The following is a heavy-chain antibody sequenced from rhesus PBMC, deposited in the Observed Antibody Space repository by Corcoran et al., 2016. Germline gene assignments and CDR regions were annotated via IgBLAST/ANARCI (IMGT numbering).Heavy chain of an antibody. CDR1: GFTFSSYG. J-gene: IGHJ4*01. Sequence: EVQLVETGGGLVQPGGSLRLSGAISGFTFSSYGMNWVRQPQGKGLEWVSGISYTGGSTYYVDSVKGRFTISRDNSKNAVSLQMNSLRVEDTAVYYCVKDPEYSGEGWLWHFDYWGQGVLVTVSS. CDR2: ISYTGGST. D-gene: IGHD5-24*01. V-gene: IGHV3S5*01. CDR3: VKDPEYSGEGWLWHFDY.